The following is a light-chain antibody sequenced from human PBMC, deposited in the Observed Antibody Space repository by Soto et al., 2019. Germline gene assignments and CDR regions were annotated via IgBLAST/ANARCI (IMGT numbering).Light chain of an antibody. V-gene: IGKV3-15*01. CDR1: ESVSTN. CDR2: GAS. CDR3: QQYSIWRT. Sequence: QPPATLSLSPGARATLSCRASESVSTNLAWYQQKAGQAPRLLIYGASTRATGIPARFSGSGSGTEFTLTISSLQSEDFAVYYCQQYSIWRTFGQGTKV. J-gene: IGKJ1*01.